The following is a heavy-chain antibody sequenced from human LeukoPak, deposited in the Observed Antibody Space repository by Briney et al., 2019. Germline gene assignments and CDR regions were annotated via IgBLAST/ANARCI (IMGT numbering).Heavy chain of an antibody. CDR2: IYTSAST. Sequence: PSETLSLTCTVSGGSISSYYWSWIRQPAGKGLEWIGRIYTSASTNYNPSLKSRVTMSVDTSKNQFSLNLSSVTAADTAVYYCARASMVPLYNWFDPWGQGTLVTVSS. J-gene: IGHJ5*02. CDR3: ARASMVPLYNWFDP. CDR1: GGSISSYY. D-gene: IGHD2-8*01. V-gene: IGHV4-4*07.